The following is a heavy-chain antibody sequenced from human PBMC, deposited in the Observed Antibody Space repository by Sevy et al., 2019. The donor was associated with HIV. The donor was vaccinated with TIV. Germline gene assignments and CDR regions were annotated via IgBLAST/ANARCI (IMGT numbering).Heavy chain of an antibody. CDR1: GDSVSSNSAA. J-gene: IGHJ6*02. V-gene: IGHV6-1*01. CDR3: ARAGGGGYCSGGSCYSSYYYFYGMDV. Sequence: SQTLSLTCAISGDSVSSNSAAWNWIRQSPSRGLEWLGRTYYRSKWYNDYAVSVKSRITINPDTSNNQFSLQLNSVTPGEPAVYYCARAGGGGYCSGGSCYSSYYYFYGMDVWGQGTTVTVSS. D-gene: IGHD2-15*01. CDR2: TYYRSKWYN.